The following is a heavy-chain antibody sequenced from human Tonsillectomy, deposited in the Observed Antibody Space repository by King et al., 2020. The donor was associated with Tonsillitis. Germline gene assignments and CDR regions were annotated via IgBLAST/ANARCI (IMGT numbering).Heavy chain of an antibody. CDR1: GFTFSSYS. Sequence: VQLVESGGGLVQPGGSLRLSCAASGFTFSSYSMNWVRQAPGKGLEWVSYISSSSSTIYYADSVKGRFTISRDNAKNSLYLQMNSLRAEDTAVYYCARDRGWELLSYWGQEPWSPSPQ. D-gene: IGHD1-26*01. CDR2: ISSSSSTI. J-gene: IGHJ4*01. CDR3: ARDRGWELLSY. V-gene: IGHV3-48*04.